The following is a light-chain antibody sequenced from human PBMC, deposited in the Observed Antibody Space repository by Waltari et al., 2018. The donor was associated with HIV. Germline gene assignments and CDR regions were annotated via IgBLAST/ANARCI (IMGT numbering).Light chain of an antibody. V-gene: IGLV1-44*01. CDR3: ASWEDSLNGVV. Sequence: QSVLTQPPSASGTPGQRVTISCSGSSPNIGRPSVNCNQHLPGTAPKLLIYSDNPRPFGVPDRFSGSKSGTSGSLAISGLQSEDEAVYYCASWEDSLNGVVFGGGTKLTVL. J-gene: IGLJ2*01. CDR1: SPNIGRPS. CDR2: SDN.